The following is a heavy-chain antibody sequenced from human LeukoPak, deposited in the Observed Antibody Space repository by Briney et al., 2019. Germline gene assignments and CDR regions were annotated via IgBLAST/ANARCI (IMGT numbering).Heavy chain of an antibody. D-gene: IGHD6-19*01. V-gene: IGHV3-30*18. CDR2: ISYDGSNK. J-gene: IGHJ4*02. CDR3: AKSRQWLEYYFDY. CDR1: GFTFSSYG. Sequence: GRSLRLSCAASGFTFSSYGIHWVRQAPGKGLEWVAIISYDGSNKYYADSVMGRFTISRDNSKNTVYLQMNSLRAEDTAVYYCAKSRQWLEYYFDYWGQGTLVTVSS.